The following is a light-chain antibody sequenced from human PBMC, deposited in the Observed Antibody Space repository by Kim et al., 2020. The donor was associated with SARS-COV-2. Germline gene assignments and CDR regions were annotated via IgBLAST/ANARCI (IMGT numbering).Light chain of an antibody. J-gene: IGLJ2*01. Sequence: ARMSSGGNKLGRKGYNWYRQKPAQAPLRFIYDNTARPSVIPERFSGSNSGETATLPISGVEAGDEADYHWRVWDSGSDHVVFGGGTNRTVL. CDR3: RVWDSGSDHVV. CDR2: DNT. V-gene: IGLV3-21*02. CDR1: KLGRKG.